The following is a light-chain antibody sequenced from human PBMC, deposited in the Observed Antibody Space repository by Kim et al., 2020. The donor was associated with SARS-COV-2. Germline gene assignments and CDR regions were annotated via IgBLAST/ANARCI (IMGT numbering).Light chain of an antibody. Sequence: QAGLTQPPSVSKGLRQTATLTCTGNTNNVGDEGTAWLQQHRGHPPKLLSYRDNNRPSGISERFSASRSGNTASLTITGLQPEDEADYYCSAWDTSLSAWVFGGGTQLTVL. J-gene: IGLJ3*02. CDR3: SAWDTSLSAWV. CDR1: TNNVGDEG. CDR2: RDN. V-gene: IGLV10-54*04.